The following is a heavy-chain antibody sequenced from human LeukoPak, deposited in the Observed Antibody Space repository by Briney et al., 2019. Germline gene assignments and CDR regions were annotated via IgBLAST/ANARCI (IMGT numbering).Heavy chain of an antibody. CDR3: ARPRSGGHFDY. CDR1: GFTFNNYW. D-gene: IGHD1-26*01. V-gene: IGHV3-7*01. Sequence: GSLRLSCAASGFTFNNYWMSWVRQAPGKGLEWVANIKQDGSEKYYVDSVKGRFTISRDNAKNSLYLQMNSLRAEDTAVYYCARPRSGGHFDYWGQGTLVTVSS. J-gene: IGHJ4*02. CDR2: IKQDGSEK.